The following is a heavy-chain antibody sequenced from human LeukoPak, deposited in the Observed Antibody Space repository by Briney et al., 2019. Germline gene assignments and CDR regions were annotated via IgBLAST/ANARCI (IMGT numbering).Heavy chain of an antibody. V-gene: IGHV3-74*01. CDR2: INSDGSST. CDR1: GFTLSSYW. D-gene: IGHD6-19*01. Sequence: PGGSLRLSCAASGFTLSSYWMHWVRQAPGRGLVWVSRINSDGSSTTYADSVKGRFTISRDNAENTLYLQMNRLRAEDTAVYVGARDGSGWSVDYWGQGILVTVSS. CDR3: ARDGSGWSVDY. J-gene: IGHJ4*02.